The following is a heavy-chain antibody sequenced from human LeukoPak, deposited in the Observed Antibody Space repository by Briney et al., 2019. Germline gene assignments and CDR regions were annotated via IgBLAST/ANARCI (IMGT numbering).Heavy chain of an antibody. D-gene: IGHD1-14*01. CDR1: GFTVITND. Sequence: GGPLRLSCAASGFTVITNDMTWVRQAPGKGLEWVSVLYSDGNTKYADSVQGRFTISRDNSKNTLYLEMNSLSPNDTAVYYCARGVEPLAANTLAYWGQGTLVTVSS. CDR2: LYSDGNT. V-gene: IGHV3-53*01. CDR3: ARGVEPLAANTLAY. J-gene: IGHJ4*02.